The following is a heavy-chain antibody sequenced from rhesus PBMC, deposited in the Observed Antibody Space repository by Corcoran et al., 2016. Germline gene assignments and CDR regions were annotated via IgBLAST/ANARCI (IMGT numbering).Heavy chain of an antibody. V-gene: IGHV4-160*01. Sequence: QVQLQESGPGLVKPSETLSLTCAFSGGSISTNYLIWIRQAHGKGLAWTGRICGSGGSTDYNPSLNSRITISTDTSKNQFSLKLSSVTAADTAVYYCARTWIQLQLLEDYFDYWGQGVLVTVSS. J-gene: IGHJ4*01. D-gene: IGHD5-12*01. CDR1: GGSISTNY. CDR3: ARTWIQLQLLEDYFDY. CDR2: ICGSGGST.